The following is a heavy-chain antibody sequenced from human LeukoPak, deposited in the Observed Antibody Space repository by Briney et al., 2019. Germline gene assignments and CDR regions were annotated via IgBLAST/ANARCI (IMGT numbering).Heavy chain of an antibody. CDR3: ARGPKSTVATRYSDD. V-gene: IGHV3-64*01. Sequence: GGSLRLSCAASGFTFSTYGMHWVRQAPGKGLEYVSAISVNGGSTYYANSVKGRFTISRDNSKNTLYLQMGSLRAEDMAVYYCARGPKSTVATRYSDDWRQGTLVTFSS. J-gene: IGHJ4*02. D-gene: IGHD4-23*01. CDR1: GFTFSTYG. CDR2: ISVNGGST.